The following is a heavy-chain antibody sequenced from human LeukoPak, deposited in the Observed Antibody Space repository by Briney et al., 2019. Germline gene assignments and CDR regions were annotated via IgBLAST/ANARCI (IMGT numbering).Heavy chain of an antibody. Sequence: GGSLRLFCAASGFTFSSYSMNWVRQAPGKGLEWVSYISSSSGTIYYADSVKGRFTISRDNAKNSLYLQMNSLRAEDTAVYYCARDHYGSGSYFFDYWGQGTLVTVSS. J-gene: IGHJ4*02. V-gene: IGHV3-48*04. D-gene: IGHD3-10*01. CDR1: GFTFSSYS. CDR2: ISSSSGTI. CDR3: ARDHYGSGSYFFDY.